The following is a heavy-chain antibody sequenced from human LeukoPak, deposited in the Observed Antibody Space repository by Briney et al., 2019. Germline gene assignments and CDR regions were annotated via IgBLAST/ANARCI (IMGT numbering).Heavy chain of an antibody. D-gene: IGHD6-19*01. CDR3: VRTSGWYSSWFDP. J-gene: IGHJ5*02. CDR1: GYSFPNYW. Sequence: GESLKISCKGSGYSFPNYWIGWVRQMPGKGLEWMGIIYPGDSDTRYSPSFQGQVTISADKSITTAYMQWSSLKASDTAIYYCVRTSGWYSSWFDPWGQGTLVTVSS. V-gene: IGHV5-51*01. CDR2: IYPGDSDT.